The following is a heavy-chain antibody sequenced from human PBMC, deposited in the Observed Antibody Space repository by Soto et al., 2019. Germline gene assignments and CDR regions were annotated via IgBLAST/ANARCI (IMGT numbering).Heavy chain of an antibody. V-gene: IGHV4-30-4*01. Sequence: SETLSLTCTVSGGSISSGDYYWSWIRQPPGKGLEWIGYIYYSGSTYYNPSLKSRVTISVDTSKNQFSLKLSSVTAADTAVYYCARGTYYYDSSGHWTLHPWGPGPLLTVSS. J-gene: IGHJ5*02. CDR2: IYYSGST. CDR3: ARGTYYYDSSGHWTLHP. CDR1: GGSISSGDYY. D-gene: IGHD3-22*01.